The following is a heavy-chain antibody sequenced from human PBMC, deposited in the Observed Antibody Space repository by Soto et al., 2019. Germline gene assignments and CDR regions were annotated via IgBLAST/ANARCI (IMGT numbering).Heavy chain of an antibody. CDR3: ARVQRWELLPDY. Sequence: SETLSLTCTVSGGSISSGGYYWSWIRQHPGKGLEWIGYIYYSGSTYYNPSLKSRVTISVDTSKNQFSLKLSSVTAADTAVYYCARVQRWELLPDYWGQGTLVT. V-gene: IGHV4-31*03. D-gene: IGHD1-26*01. J-gene: IGHJ4*02. CDR1: GGSISSGGYY. CDR2: IYYSGST.